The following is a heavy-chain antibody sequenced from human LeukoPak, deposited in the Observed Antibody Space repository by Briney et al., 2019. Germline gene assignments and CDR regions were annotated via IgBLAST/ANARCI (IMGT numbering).Heavy chain of an antibody. CDR2: ISYDGSDK. V-gene: IGHV3-30*03. CDR3: ARDGPGGHFDY. J-gene: IGHJ4*02. Sequence: GGSLRLSCAASGFTFSSYGMHWVRQAPGKGLEWVAVISYDGSDKNYADSVKGRFTIFRDNSKSTLYLQMNSLRAEDTAVYYCARDGPGGHFDYWGQGTLVTVSS. CDR1: GFTFSSYG. D-gene: IGHD4-23*01.